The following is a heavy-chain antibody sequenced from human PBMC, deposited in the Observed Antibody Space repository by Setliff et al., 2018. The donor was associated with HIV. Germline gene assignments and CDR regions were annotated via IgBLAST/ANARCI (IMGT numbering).Heavy chain of an antibody. J-gene: IGHJ4*02. V-gene: IGHV1-24*01. CDR2: FDPLKGKM. CDR3: TSFIWALGYFDY. CDR1: LTELS. D-gene: IGHD7-27*01. Sequence: LTELSMHWVRQVPGKGFEWMGGFDPLKGKMVYAQAFRGRVTLTEVKSTETVYMELRRLGSDDTAVYYCTSFIWALGYFDYWGQGALVTVSS.